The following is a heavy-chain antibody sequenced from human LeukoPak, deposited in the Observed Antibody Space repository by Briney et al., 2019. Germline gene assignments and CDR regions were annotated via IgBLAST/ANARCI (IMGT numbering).Heavy chain of an antibody. J-gene: IGHJ3*02. CDR2: IWYDGSNK. D-gene: IGHD3-16*02. CDR1: GFXFSSYG. V-gene: IGHV3-33*01. Sequence: PGGSLRLSCAASGFXFSSYGMHWVRQAPGKGLEWVAVIWYDGSNKYYADSVKGRFTISRDNSKNTLYLQMNSLRAEDTAVYYCARVNRGDAFDIWGQGTLVTVSS. CDR3: ARVNRGDAFDI.